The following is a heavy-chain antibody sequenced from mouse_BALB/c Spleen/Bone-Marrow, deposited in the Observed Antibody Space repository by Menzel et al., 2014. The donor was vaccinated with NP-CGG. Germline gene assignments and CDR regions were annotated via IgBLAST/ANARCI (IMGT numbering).Heavy chain of an antibody. Sequence: EVKLQESGAETVKPGASVKSSCTTSGFNIEDSYIYWMKQRPEQGLEWIGRIDPANGNTKYDPKFQGKATITVDTSSATAYLQLSSLTSEDTAVYYCARNYGSSLDYWGQGTTLTVSS. CDR1: GFNIEDSY. CDR2: IDPANGNT. CDR3: ARNYGSSLDY. D-gene: IGHD1-1*01. J-gene: IGHJ2*01. V-gene: IGHV14-3*02.